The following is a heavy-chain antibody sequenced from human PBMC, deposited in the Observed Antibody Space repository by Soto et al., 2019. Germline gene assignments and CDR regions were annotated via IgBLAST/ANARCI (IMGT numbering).Heavy chain of an antibody. D-gene: IGHD3-3*01. CDR3: ARGQYYDFWSGPTNWFDP. J-gene: IGHJ5*02. Sequence: SETLSLTCTVSGGSISSYYWSWIRQPPGKGLEWIGYIYYSGSTNYNPSLKSRVTISVDTSKNQFSLKLSSVTAADTAVYYCARGQYYDFWSGPTNWFDPWGQGTLVTVSS. CDR1: GGSISSYY. CDR2: IYYSGST. V-gene: IGHV4-59*01.